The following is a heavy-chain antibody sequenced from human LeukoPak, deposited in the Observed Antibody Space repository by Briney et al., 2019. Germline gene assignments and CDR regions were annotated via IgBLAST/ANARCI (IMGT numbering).Heavy chain of an antibody. J-gene: IGHJ4*02. Sequence: GGSLRLSCAASGFTFSSYAMSWVRQAPGKGLEWVSTITGSGGSTYYADSVKGRFTISRDNSKNTLYLQMNSLRAEDTAVHYCAKLIIRRLPYWGQGTLVTVSS. CDR1: GFTFSSYA. CDR2: ITGSGGST. CDR3: AKLIIRRLPY. V-gene: IGHV3-23*01. D-gene: IGHD2/OR15-2a*01.